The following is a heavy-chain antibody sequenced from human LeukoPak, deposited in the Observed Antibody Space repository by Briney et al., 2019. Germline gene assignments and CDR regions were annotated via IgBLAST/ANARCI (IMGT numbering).Heavy chain of an antibody. CDR1: GGSISSSNW. V-gene: IGHV4-4*02. J-gene: IGHJ3*02. Sequence: SGTLSLTCAVSGGSISSSNWWSWVRQPPGKGLEWIGEIHPSGSTNYNPSLKSRVTISLDKSKNQLSLKLSSVTAADTAVYYCARWAVWGWLLSNSVYAFDIWGQGTMVTVSS. D-gene: IGHD3/OR15-3a*01. CDR2: IHPSGST. CDR3: ARWAVWGWLLSNSVYAFDI.